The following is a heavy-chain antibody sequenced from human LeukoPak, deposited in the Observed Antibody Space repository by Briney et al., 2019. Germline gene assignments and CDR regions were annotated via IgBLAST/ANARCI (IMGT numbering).Heavy chain of an antibody. Sequence: GGSLRLSCAASGFTFSSYSMNWVRQAPGKGLEWVSSISSSSSYIYYADSVEGRFTISRDNSKNTLYLQMNSLRAEDTAVYYCATQEAAAGMFFDYWGQGTLVTVSS. J-gene: IGHJ4*02. CDR3: ATQEAAAGMFFDY. V-gene: IGHV3-21*01. D-gene: IGHD6-13*01. CDR1: GFTFSSYS. CDR2: ISSSSSYI.